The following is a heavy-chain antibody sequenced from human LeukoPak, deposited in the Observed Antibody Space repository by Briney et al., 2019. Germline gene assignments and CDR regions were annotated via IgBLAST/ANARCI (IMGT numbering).Heavy chain of an antibody. CDR3: AKWKYSNSGIDDY. Sequence: GGSLRLSCAASGFTFSSYAMSWVRQAPGKGLEWVSVISGSGDNTYYADSVKGRFAISRDNSKNMLYLQMNSLRAEDTAVYYCAKWKYSNSGIDDYWGQGTLVTVSS. J-gene: IGHJ4*02. CDR2: ISGSGDNT. V-gene: IGHV3-23*01. CDR1: GFTFSSYA. D-gene: IGHD6-6*01.